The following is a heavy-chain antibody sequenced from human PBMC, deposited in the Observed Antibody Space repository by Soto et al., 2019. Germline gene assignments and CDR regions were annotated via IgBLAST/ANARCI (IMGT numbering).Heavy chain of an antibody. CDR3: ASARHIGP. J-gene: IGHJ5*02. CDR2: IKQDGSER. D-gene: IGHD2-21*01. V-gene: IGHV3-7*01. Sequence: GGSLRLSCAASGFTFGNYWMSWVRQAPGKGPEWVANIKQDGSERNYVDSVRGRFTISRDNAENSLYLQMNSLRVEDTGVYYCASARHIGPWGQGTLVTVSS. CDR1: GFTFGNYW.